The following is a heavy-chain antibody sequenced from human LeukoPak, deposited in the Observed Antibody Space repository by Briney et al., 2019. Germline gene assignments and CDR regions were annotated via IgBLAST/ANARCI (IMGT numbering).Heavy chain of an antibody. Sequence: PSETLSLTCAVYGGSFSGYYWSWIRQPPGKGLEWIGEINHSGSTNYNPSLKSRVTISVDTSKNQFSLKLSSVTAADTAVYYCARTYDFWSGYHHNYFDYWGQGTLVTVSS. J-gene: IGHJ4*02. V-gene: IGHV4-34*01. CDR1: GGSFSGYY. D-gene: IGHD3-3*01. CDR2: INHSGST. CDR3: ARTYDFWSGYHHNYFDY.